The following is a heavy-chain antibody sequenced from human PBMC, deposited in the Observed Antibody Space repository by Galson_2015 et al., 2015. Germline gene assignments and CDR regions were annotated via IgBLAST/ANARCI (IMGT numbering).Heavy chain of an antibody. V-gene: IGHV3-30-3*01. CDR1: GFTFSSYA. CDR3: ARDRIAEWLGSFDY. CDR2: ISYDGSNK. D-gene: IGHD6-19*01. J-gene: IGHJ4*02. Sequence: SLRLSCAASGFTFSSYAMHWVRQAPGKGLEWVAVISYDGSNKYYADSVKGRSTISRDNSKNTLYLQMNSLRAEDTAVYYCARDRIAEWLGSFDYWGQGTLVTVSS.